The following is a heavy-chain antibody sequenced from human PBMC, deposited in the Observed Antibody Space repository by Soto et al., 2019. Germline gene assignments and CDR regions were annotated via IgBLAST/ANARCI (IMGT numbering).Heavy chain of an antibody. CDR1: GGSISSSY. V-gene: IGHV4-59*01. Sequence: SETLSLTCTVSGGSISSSYWSWIRQPPGKGLEWIGYIYYSGSTNYNPSLKSRVTISVDTSKNQFSLKLSSVTAADTAVYYCARMYYDILTDYYTHFDYWGQGTLVTVSS. D-gene: IGHD3-9*01. CDR3: ARMYYDILTDYYTHFDY. J-gene: IGHJ4*02. CDR2: IYYSGST.